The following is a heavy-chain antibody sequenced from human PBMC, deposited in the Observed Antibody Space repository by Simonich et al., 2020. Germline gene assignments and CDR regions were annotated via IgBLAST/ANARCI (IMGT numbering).Heavy chain of an antibody. CDR2: INPNRCRT. D-gene: IGHD6-13*01. CDR3: AREEANGYSSSWNWFDP. J-gene: IGHJ5*02. CDR1: GYTFPGYY. Sequence: QVQLVQSGAEVKKPGASVKVSCKASGYTFPGYYMHWVRQAAGQELEVRRWINPNRCRTNYAHKSQGRVTMTRDTSISTAYMELSRLRSDDTAVYYCAREEANGYSSSWNWFDPWGQGTLVTVSS. V-gene: IGHV1-2*07.